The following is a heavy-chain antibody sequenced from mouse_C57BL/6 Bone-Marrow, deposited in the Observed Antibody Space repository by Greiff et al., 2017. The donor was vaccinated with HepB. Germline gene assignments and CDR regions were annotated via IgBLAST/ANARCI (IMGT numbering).Heavy chain of an antibody. CDR3: AREGIITTVVEDWYFDV. CDR1: GYSFTSYY. D-gene: IGHD1-1*01. J-gene: IGHJ1*03. V-gene: IGHV1-66*01. CDR2: IYPGSGNT. Sequence: VKLQESGPELVKPGASVKISCKASGYSFTSYYIHWVKQRPGQGLEWIGWIYPGSGNTKYNEKFKGKATLTADTSSSTAYMQLSSLTSEDSAVYYCAREGIITTVVEDWYFDVWGTGTTVTVSS.